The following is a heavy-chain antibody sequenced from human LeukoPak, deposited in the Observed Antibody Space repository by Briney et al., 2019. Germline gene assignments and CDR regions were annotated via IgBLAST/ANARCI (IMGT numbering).Heavy chain of an antibody. Sequence: SETLSLTCAVSGYSISSGYYWGWLRPPPGRVLEWIGTIYHGGSTYYNPSLTSRVTISVDTSKNQLSLKLTSVTAADTAVYYCARYSRNGVDEIGFWGQGTLVTVSS. D-gene: IGHD5-12*01. J-gene: IGHJ4*02. CDR1: GYSISSGYY. V-gene: IGHV4-38-2*01. CDR3: ARYSRNGVDEIGF. CDR2: IYHGGST.